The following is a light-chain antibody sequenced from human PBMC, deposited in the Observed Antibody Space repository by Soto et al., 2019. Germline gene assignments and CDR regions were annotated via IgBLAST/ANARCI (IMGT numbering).Light chain of an antibody. CDR3: SSYAASNNVI. Sequence: QSALTQPPSASGSPGQSVTISCTGTSSDVGGYDYVSWYQQHPGKAPKLVLYEVTKRPSGVPDRFSGSKSDNTASLTVSGLQADDEADYFCSSYAASNNVIFGRGTQLTIL. CDR1: SSDVGGYDY. J-gene: IGLJ2*01. V-gene: IGLV2-8*01. CDR2: EVT.